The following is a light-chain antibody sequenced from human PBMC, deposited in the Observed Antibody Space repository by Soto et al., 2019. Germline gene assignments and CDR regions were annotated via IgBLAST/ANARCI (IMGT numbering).Light chain of an antibody. J-gene: IGKJ1*01. CDR1: QSVSSY. CDR3: QQYANWPPWT. V-gene: IGKV3-15*01. CDR2: GAS. Sequence: EIVMTQSPVTLSVSPGERATLSCRASQSVSSYLAWYQQKPGQAPRLLIYGASTRATGIPARFSGSGSGTEFTLTISSLQSEDFAVYCCQQYANWPPWTFGQGTKVEIK.